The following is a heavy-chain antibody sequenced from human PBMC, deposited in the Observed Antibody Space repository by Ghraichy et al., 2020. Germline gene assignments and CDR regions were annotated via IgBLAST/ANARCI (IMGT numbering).Heavy chain of an antibody. CDR1: GDSVSSNSAA. CDR3: ARVFRQGWYFDL. J-gene: IGHJ2*01. V-gene: IGHV6-1*01. CDR2: TYYRSKWYN. Sequence: SETLSLTCAISGDSVSSNSAAWYWIRQSPSSGLEWLGRTYYRSKWYNDYVVSVKSRITINPDTSKNQFSLQLNSVTPEDTAVYFCARVFRQGWYFDLWGRGTLVTVSS.